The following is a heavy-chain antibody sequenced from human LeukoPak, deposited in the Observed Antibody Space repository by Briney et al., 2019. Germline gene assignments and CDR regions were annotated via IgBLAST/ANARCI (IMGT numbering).Heavy chain of an antibody. CDR2: IYTSGST. D-gene: IGHD3-10*01. V-gene: IGHV4-59*08. Sequence: SETLSLTCTVSGGSISSYYWSWIRQPPGKGLEWIGRIYTSGSTNYNPSLKSRVTISVDTSKNQFSLKLSSVTAADTAVYYCARHGWDYPSGTYYTFDPWGQGTLVTVSS. J-gene: IGHJ5*02. CDR1: GGSISSYY. CDR3: ARHGWDYPSGTYYTFDP.